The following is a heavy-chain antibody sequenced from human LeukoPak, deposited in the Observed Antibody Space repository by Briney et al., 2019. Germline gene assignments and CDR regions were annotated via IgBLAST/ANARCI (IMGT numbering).Heavy chain of an antibody. J-gene: IGHJ4*02. D-gene: IGHD1-26*01. Sequence: GGSLRLSCAASGFTFTSYFMTWVRQAPGKGLGWVSAISGSGGSTYYADSVKGRFTISRDNSKNTVYLQMNSLRAEDTAVYYCTKAPSGSYYPGYFDFWGQGTLVTVSS. CDR2: ISGSGGST. CDR1: GFTFTSYF. CDR3: TKAPSGSYYPGYFDF. V-gene: IGHV3-23*01.